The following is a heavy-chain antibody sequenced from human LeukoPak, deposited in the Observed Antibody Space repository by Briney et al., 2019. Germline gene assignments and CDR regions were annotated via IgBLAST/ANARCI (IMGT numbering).Heavy chain of an antibody. J-gene: IGHJ4*02. CDR1: GVTFDDYA. CDR2: ISGEGGST. Sequence: PGGSLRLSXAASGVTFDDYAMHWVRQVPGKGLEWLSLISGEGGSTYYADPVKGRFTISRDNSKNSLYLQMNSLRTEDTALYYCAKGIFWSGYYGLDYWGQGTLVTVSS. CDR3: AKGIFWSGYYGLDY. V-gene: IGHV3-43*02. D-gene: IGHD3-3*01.